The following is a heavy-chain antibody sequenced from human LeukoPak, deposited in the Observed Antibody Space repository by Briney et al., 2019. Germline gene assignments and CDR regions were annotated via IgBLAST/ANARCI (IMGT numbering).Heavy chain of an antibody. CDR3: ARGNWNHDAFDI. CDR2: IYSGGST. D-gene: IGHD1-20*01. Sequence: GGSLRLSCAASGFTVSSNYVSWVRQAPGKGLEWVSVIYSGGSTYYADSVKGRFTISRDNSKNTLYLQMNSLRAEDTAVYYCARGNWNHDAFDIWGQGTMVTVSS. V-gene: IGHV3-53*01. CDR1: GFTVSSNY. J-gene: IGHJ3*02.